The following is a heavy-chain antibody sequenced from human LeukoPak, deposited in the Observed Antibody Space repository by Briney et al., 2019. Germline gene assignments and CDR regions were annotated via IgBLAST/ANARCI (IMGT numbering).Heavy chain of an antibody. Sequence: SETLSLTCAVSVSSIYSGYYWGWIRQPPGKGLEWIATFYHSGSTYYNPSLRGRVTISVDTSKNQFSLEMTSVTAADTAVYYCARDRPLLSGWSWFDPWGQGTLVTVSS. D-gene: IGHD6-19*01. CDR3: ARDRPLLSGWSWFDP. J-gene: IGHJ5*02. V-gene: IGHV4-38-2*02. CDR2: FYHSGST. CDR1: VSSIYSGYY.